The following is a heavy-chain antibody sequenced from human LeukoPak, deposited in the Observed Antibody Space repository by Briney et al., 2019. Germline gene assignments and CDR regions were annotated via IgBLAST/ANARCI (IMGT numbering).Heavy chain of an antibody. V-gene: IGHV3-30*03. CDR2: ISYDGSNK. CDR1: GFTFSTYV. Sequence: GRSLRLSCAASGFTFSTYVMHWVRQAPGKGLEWVALISYDGSNKYYADSVKGRFTISRDNSKNTLYLQMNSLRAEDTALYYCARDCSGGSCYFYYYYYGMDVWGQGTTVTVSS. D-gene: IGHD2-15*01. CDR3: ARDCSGGSCYFYYYYYGMDV. J-gene: IGHJ6*02.